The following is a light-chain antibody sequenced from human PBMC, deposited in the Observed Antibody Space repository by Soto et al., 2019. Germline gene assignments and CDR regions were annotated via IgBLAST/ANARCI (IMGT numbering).Light chain of an antibody. CDR2: DAS. J-gene: IGKJ4*01. V-gene: IGKV3-15*01. CDR3: QQHNNWPPLT. CDR1: QSVSSK. Sequence: EIVMTQSPATVSVSPGERATLSCRASQSVSSKLAWYQQKPGQAPRLLIYDASTRATGIPARFSGSGSGTEFTLTISSLQSEDFAVYYCQQHNNWPPLTFGGGTKVEI.